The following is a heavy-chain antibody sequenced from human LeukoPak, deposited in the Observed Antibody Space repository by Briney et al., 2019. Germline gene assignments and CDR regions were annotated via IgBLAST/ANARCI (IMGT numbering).Heavy chain of an antibody. CDR3: ARGRGGRFWSGYYCY. CDR1: GYTFSVYY. CDR2: MNPNSGNT. Sequence: GASVKVSCKASGYTFSVYYIQWVRRAPGQGLEWMGWMNPNSGNTGYAQKFQGRVTMTRNTSISTAYMELSSLRSEDTAVYYCARGRGGRFWSGYYCYWGQGTLVTVSS. V-gene: IGHV1-8*02. D-gene: IGHD3-3*01. J-gene: IGHJ4*02.